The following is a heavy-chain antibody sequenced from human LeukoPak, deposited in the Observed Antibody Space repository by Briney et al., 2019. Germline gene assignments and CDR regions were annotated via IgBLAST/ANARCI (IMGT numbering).Heavy chain of an antibody. J-gene: IGHJ4*02. Sequence: GXXLRLSCAASGFTFNDYAMSWVRQAPGKGLEWVSGISDTGGSTYYADTVKGRSTISRDNSKNTLFLQMNSLRAEDTAVYSCAKNQWELTDWGQGTLVTVSS. V-gene: IGHV3-23*01. CDR2: ISDTGGST. CDR1: GFTFNDYA. D-gene: IGHD1-26*01. CDR3: AKNQWELTD.